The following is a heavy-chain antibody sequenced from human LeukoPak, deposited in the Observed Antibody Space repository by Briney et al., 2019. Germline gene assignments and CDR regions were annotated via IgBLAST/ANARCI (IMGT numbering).Heavy chain of an antibody. J-gene: IGHJ3*02. CDR2: VFPVDSVT. CDR1: GQDFTNDW. D-gene: IGHD2-15*01. Sequence: GVSLNFSCKTLGQDFTNDWIAWVRQVPAKGLGWVGIVFPVDSVTRYSTSFHGQVTMSADKSFIAAYLHWSSLTDSATYLYYCAKTLVVAATPDTFDIWGQGTMVTVSS. V-gene: IGHV5-51*01. CDR3: AKTLVVAATPDTFDI.